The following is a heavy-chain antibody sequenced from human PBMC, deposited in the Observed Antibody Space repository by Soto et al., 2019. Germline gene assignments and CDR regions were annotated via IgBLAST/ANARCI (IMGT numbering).Heavy chain of an antibody. D-gene: IGHD3-3*01. J-gene: IGHJ5*02. CDR1: GGSISSGGYY. CDR3: AREQEGYYDFWSGYYRVGWFDP. CDR2: IYYSGST. V-gene: IGHV4-31*03. Sequence: QVQLQESGPGLVKPSQTLSLTCTVSGGSISSGGYYWSWIRQHPGKGLEWIGYIYYSGSTYYNPSLKSRVTISVDTSKNQFSLKLSSVTAADTAVYYCAREQEGYYDFWSGYYRVGWFDPWGQGTLVTVSS.